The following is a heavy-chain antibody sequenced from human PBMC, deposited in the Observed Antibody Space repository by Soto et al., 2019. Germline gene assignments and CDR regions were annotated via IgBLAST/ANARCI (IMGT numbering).Heavy chain of an antibody. CDR3: ARDCSSTSCYTRMDV. CDR2: INAGNGNT. J-gene: IGHJ6*02. V-gene: IGHV1-3*01. D-gene: IGHD2-2*02. CDR1: GYTFTSYA. Sequence: VASVKVSCKASGYTFTSYAMHWVRQAPGQRLEWMGWINAGNGNTKYSQKFQGRVTITRDTSASTAYMELSSLRSEDTAVYYCARDCSSTSCYTRMDVWGQGTTVTVSS.